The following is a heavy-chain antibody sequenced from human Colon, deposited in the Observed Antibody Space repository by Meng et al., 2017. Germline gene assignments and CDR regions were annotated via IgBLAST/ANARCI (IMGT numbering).Heavy chain of an antibody. CDR2: ISGDGENT. D-gene: IGHD1-26*01. CDR1: RFTFTTYG. Sequence: EVQLLESGGALLQPGESLRLSCAASRFTFTTYGMSWVRQAPGKGLEWVSTISGDGENTHYADSVKGRFTVSRDNSKDTLYLQMNSLRAEDTASYFCARDVGPENHFFDYWGQGTLVTVSS. CDR3: ARDVGPENHFFDY. J-gene: IGHJ4*02. V-gene: IGHV3-23*01.